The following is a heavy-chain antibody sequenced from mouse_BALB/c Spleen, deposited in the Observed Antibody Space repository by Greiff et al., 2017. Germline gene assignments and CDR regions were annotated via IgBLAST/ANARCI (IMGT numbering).Heavy chain of an antibody. V-gene: IGHV2-6-7*01. CDR3: AEILLYYYAMDY. J-gene: IGHJ4*01. Sequence: VQRVESGPGLVAPSQSLSITCTVSGFSLTGYGVNWVRQPPGKGLEWLGMIWGDGSTDYNSALKSRLSISKNNSKSQVFLKMNSLQTDDTARYYCAEILLYYYAMDYWGQGTSVTVSS. CDR2: IWGDGST. CDR1: GFSLTGYG. D-gene: IGHD5-1-1*01.